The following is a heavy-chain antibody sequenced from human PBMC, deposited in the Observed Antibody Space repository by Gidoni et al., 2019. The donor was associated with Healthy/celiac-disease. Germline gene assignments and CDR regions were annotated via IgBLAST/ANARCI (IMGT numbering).Heavy chain of an antibody. Sequence: EVQLVESGGGVARPGGSLRLYRAASGSTSEDHGMSWVRQAPGKGLEWVSGINWNGGSTGYADSVKGRFTISRDNAKNSLYLQMNSLGAEDTALYYCARVDYYGSGSYYNGVDYWGQRTLVTVSS. D-gene: IGHD3-10*01. CDR2: INWNGGST. CDR1: GSTSEDHG. J-gene: IGHJ4*02. V-gene: IGHV3-20*04. CDR3: ARVDYYGSGSYYNGVDY.